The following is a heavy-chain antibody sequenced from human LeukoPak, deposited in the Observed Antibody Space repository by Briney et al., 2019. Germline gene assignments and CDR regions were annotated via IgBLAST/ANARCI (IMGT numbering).Heavy chain of an antibody. J-gene: IGHJ4*02. Sequence: GGSLRLSCAASGFTLSDYGMSWVRQAPGKGLEWVAGISTSDSTYYADSVKGRFTISRDDSKNTLYLQVDSLRAEDTAVYYCAKGTHPYLLDYWGQGTLVTVSS. CDR3: AKGTHPYLLDY. V-gene: IGHV3-23*01. D-gene: IGHD1-14*01. CDR1: GFTLSDYG. CDR2: ISTSDST.